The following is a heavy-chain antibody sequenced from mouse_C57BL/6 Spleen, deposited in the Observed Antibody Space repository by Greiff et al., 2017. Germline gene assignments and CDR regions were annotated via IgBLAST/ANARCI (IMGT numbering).Heavy chain of an antibody. CDR3: ARRGYYGSSYHWYFEV. CDR2: IDPSDSYT. CDR1: GYTFTSYW. D-gene: IGHD1-1*01. V-gene: IGHV1-59*01. Sequence: VQLQQPGAELVRPGTSVKLSCKASGYTFTSYWMHWVKQRPGQGLEWIGVIDPSDSYTNYNQKFKGKATLTVDTSSSTAYMQLSSLTSEDSAVYYCARRGYYGSSYHWYFEVWGTGTTVTVSS. J-gene: IGHJ1*03.